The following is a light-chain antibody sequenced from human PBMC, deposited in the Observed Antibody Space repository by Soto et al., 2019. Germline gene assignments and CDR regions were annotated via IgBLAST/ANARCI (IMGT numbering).Light chain of an antibody. CDR3: QQRSNWPPGT. CDR2: DAS. J-gene: IGKJ4*01. V-gene: IGKV3-11*01. Sequence: EIVLTQSPATLSLSPGERGTLSCRASQSVSSYLAWYQQKPGQAPRLLIYDASNRATGIPARFSGSGSGTDFTLTISSLEPEDFAVYYCQQRSNWPPGTFGGGTKVDI. CDR1: QSVSSY.